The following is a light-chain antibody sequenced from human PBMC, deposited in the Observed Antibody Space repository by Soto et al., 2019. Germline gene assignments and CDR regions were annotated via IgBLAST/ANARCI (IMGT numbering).Light chain of an antibody. CDR3: QQSYSTPYT. Sequence: DIQMTQSPSSLSASVGDRVTITCRASQSISSYLNWFQLKPGKAPKLLIYAASTLQSGVPSRFSGSGSGTDFTLTTSSLQPEDFATYYCQQSYSTPYTFGQGTKLEIK. V-gene: IGKV1-39*01. CDR2: AAS. CDR1: QSISSY. J-gene: IGKJ2*01.